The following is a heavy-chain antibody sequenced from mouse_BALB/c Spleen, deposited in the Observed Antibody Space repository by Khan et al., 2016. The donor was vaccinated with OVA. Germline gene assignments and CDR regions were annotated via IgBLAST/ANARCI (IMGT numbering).Heavy chain of an antibody. D-gene: IGHD2-14*01. V-gene: IGHV1-4*01. Sequence: QVQLKESGAELARPGASVKMSCKASGYTFTSYTMHWVKQRPGQGLEWIGYINPSSGYTNYNQKFKDKATLTADKSSSTAYMQLSSLTSEDSAVYYCARRTTGYAMDYWGQGTSVTVSS. CDR2: INPSSGYT. CDR1: GYTFTSYT. CDR3: ARRTTGYAMDY. J-gene: IGHJ4*01.